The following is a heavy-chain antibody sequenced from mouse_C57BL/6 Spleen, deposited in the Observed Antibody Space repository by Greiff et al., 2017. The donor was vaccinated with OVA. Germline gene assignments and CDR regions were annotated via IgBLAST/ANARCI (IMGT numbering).Heavy chain of an antibody. V-gene: IGHV1-69*01. CDR2: IDPSDSYT. Sequence: VKLQQPGAELVMPGASVKLSCKASGYTFTGYWMHWVKQRPGQGLEWIGEIDPSDSYTNYNQKFKGKSTLTVDKSSSTAYMQLSSLTSEDSAVYYCATGYDPFAYWGQGTLVTVSA. J-gene: IGHJ3*01. CDR1: GYTFTGYW. CDR3: ATGYDPFAY. D-gene: IGHD2-2*01.